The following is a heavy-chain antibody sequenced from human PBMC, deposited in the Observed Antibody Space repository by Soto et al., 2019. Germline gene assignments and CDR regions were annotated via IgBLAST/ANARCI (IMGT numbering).Heavy chain of an antibody. D-gene: IGHD2-2*02. Sequence: GGSLRLSCAASGFTFSSYGMSWVRQAPGKGLEWVSGISGSGGSTYYADSVKGRFTISRDNSKNTLNLQMNSLRAEDTAVYYCAKWVGYCSSTSCYKAFDIWGQGTMVTVSS. CDR1: GFTFSSYG. J-gene: IGHJ3*02. CDR3: AKWVGYCSSTSCYKAFDI. V-gene: IGHV3-23*01. CDR2: ISGSGGST.